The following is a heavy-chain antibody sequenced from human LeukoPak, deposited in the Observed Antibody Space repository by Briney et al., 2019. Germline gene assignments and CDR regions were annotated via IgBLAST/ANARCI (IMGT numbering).Heavy chain of an antibody. CDR2: ISSSSSYI. D-gene: IGHD2-21*02. CDR1: GFTFSSYS. V-gene: IGHV3-21*01. J-gene: IGHJ4*02. Sequence: GGSLRLSCAASGFTFSSYSMNWVRQAPGKGLEWVSSISSSSSYIYYADSVKGRFTISRDNSKNTLYLQMNSLRAEDTAVYYCAKDEGGGDLDYWGQGTLVTVSS. CDR3: AKDEGGGDLDY.